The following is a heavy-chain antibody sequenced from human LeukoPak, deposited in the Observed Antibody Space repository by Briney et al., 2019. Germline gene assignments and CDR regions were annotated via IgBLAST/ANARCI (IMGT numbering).Heavy chain of an antibody. CDR1: GFTFGSYG. Sequence: GGSLRLSCAASGFTFGSYGVHWVRQAPGKGLDWVAFVRYDGNNPYYSASVKGRFTISRDNSKNTLYLQMNSLRAEDTAMYYCAKDHIRFSFYYYMDVWGKGTTVTVSS. V-gene: IGHV3-30*02. CDR3: AKDHIRFSFYYYMDV. CDR2: VRYDGNNP. D-gene: IGHD3-3*01. J-gene: IGHJ6*03.